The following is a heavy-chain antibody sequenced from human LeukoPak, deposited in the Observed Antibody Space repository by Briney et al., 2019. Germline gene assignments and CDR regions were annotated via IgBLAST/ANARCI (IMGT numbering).Heavy chain of an antibody. D-gene: IGHD5-18*01. J-gene: IGHJ4*02. Sequence: PSETLSLTCAVYGVSFSGYHWNWIRQPPGKGLEWIGEIDHSGSTNYNPSLKSRVTISVDTSKNQFSLKLSSVTAADTAVYYCARGTWIQLFHNYFDYWGQGTLVTVSS. CDR2: IDHSGST. CDR1: GVSFSGYH. CDR3: ARGTWIQLFHNYFDY. V-gene: IGHV4-34*01.